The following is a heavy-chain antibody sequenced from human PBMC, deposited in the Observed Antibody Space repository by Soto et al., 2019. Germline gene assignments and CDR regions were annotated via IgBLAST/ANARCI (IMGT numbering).Heavy chain of an antibody. CDR1: GFTFSSDA. V-gene: IGHV3-23*01. Sequence: GGPLRLSCVASGFTFSSDAMSWVHQVPGRGLEWVSTIRDAAGSAYYVDSVKGRFTISRDNTKETLYLQMNSMRAEDSAVYYCARPYGGKIGDAPDLWGPGTMVNVS. CDR3: ARPYGGKIGDAPDL. J-gene: IGHJ3*01. D-gene: IGHD4-17*01. CDR2: IRDAAGSA.